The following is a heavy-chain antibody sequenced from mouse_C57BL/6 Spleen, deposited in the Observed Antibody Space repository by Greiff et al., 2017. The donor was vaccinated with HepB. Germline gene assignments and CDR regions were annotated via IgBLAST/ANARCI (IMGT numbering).Heavy chain of an antibody. CDR3: ARITSDFDY. CDR2: ISSGGSYT. Sequence: EVQLQESGGDLVKPGGSLKLSCAASGFTFSSYGMSWVRQTPDKRLEWVATISSGGSYTYYPDSVKGRFTISRDNAKNTLYLQMSSLKSEDTAMYYCARITSDFDYWGQGTTLTVSS. D-gene: IGHD1-1*01. J-gene: IGHJ2*01. V-gene: IGHV5-6*01. CDR1: GFTFSSYG.